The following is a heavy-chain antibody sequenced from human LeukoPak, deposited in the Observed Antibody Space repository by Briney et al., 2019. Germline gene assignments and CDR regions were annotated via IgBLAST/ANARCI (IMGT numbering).Heavy chain of an antibody. D-gene: IGHD3-22*01. CDR3: ARHVNRSGYYGYPNDAFDI. CDR2: IYYSGGT. J-gene: IGHJ3*02. Sequence: PSETLSLTCTVSGGSISSYYWSWIRQPPGKGLEWIGYIYYSGGTNYNPSLKSRVTISVDTSKIQCSLKLSSVTAADTAVYYCARHVNRSGYYGYPNDAFDIWGQGTMVTVSS. V-gene: IGHV4-59*08. CDR1: GGSISSYY.